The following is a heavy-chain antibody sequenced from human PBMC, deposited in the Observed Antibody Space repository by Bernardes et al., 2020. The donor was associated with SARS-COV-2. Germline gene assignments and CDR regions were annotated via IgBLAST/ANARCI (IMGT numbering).Heavy chain of an antibody. J-gene: IGHJ4*02. CDR1: GGSISSSY. CDR2: IYSSGST. Sequence: NRPPPCPVSGGSISSSYWSWIRQPPGKGLEWIGYIYSSGSTNYNPSLKSRVTISVDTSKNQFSLKLSSVTAADTAVYYCARHAEYQLLVDYWSQGTLVT. V-gene: IGHV4-59*08. CDR3: ARHAEYQLLVDY. D-gene: IGHD2-2*01.